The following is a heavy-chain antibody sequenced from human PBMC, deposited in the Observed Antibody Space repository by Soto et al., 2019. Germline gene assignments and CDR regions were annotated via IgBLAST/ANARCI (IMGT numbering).Heavy chain of an antibody. Sequence: EVQVLESGRGLVQPGGSLRLSCAGSGFTFINYAMNWVRQAPGQGLEWVSSISGGGDAAFFPDSVRGRFTISRDNSKNTVTLQMNSLGVDDTAVYYCARKILGSTTRPNYWYFDLWGRGTLVTVSS. CDR1: GFTFINYA. CDR2: ISGGGDAA. D-gene: IGHD7-27*01. CDR3: ARKILGSTTRPNYWYFDL. V-gene: IGHV3-23*01. J-gene: IGHJ2*01.